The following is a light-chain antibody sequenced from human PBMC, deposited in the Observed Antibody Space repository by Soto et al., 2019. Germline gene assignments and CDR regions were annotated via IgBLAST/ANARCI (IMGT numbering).Light chain of an antibody. CDR3: MSYTSSSTLFV. Sequence: QSVLTQPASVSGSPGQSITISCTGSSSDDGGYNYVSWYQQLAGKAPKLMIDEVSNRPSGVSNRFSGSKSGNTASLTISGLRAEDEADYYCMSYTSSSTLFVFGTGTKLTVL. CDR2: EVS. V-gene: IGLV2-14*03. CDR1: SSDDGGYNY. J-gene: IGLJ1*01.